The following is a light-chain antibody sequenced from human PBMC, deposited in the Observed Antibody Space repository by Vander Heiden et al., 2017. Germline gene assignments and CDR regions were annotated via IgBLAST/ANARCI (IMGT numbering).Light chain of an antibody. J-gene: IGLJ3*02. CDR3: QSYDSSIPWV. CDR1: SGSIASNY. Sequence: SESPGKTVTISCTRSSGSIASNYVQWYQQRPGSSPTTVIYEDNQRPSGVPDRFSGSIDSSSNSASLTISGLKTEDEADYYCQSYDSSIPWVFGGGTKLTVL. CDR2: EDN. V-gene: IGLV6-57*01.